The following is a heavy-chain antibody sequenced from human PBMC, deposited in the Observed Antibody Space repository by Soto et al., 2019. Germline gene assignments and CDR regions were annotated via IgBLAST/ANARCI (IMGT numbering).Heavy chain of an antibody. Sequence: QVQLVQSGAEVKKPGASVKVSCKASGYTFTSYGISWVRQAPGQGLEWMGWISAYNGNTNYAQKLQGRVTMTTDTATSTAYMELRSLRADDTAVYYCARVQSSRYDFWSGLGYSYYYYGMDVWGQGTTVTVSS. CDR2: ISAYNGNT. V-gene: IGHV1-18*01. CDR3: ARVQSSRYDFWSGLGYSYYYYGMDV. CDR1: GYTFTSYG. J-gene: IGHJ6*02. D-gene: IGHD3-3*01.